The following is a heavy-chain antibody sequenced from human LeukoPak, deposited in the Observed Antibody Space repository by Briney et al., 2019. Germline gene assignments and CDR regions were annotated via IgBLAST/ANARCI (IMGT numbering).Heavy chain of an antibody. CDR3: ASGERRRLSWSGGGLFASYYTYYYMDV. CDR2: INPSDGAT. CDR1: GYTFTMYY. D-gene: IGHD3-10*01. Sequence: ASVKVSCKASGYTFTMYYIHWVRQAPGQGLEWMGMINPSDGATTYAQRFQGRVTMTRDMSTTTVYMDLRSLRSEDTAVYFCASGERRRLSWSGGGLFASYYTYYYMDVWGRGTTVTVSS. J-gene: IGHJ6*03. V-gene: IGHV1-46*01.